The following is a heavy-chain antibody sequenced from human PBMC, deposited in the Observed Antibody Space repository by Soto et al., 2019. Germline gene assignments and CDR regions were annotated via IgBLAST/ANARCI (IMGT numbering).Heavy chain of an antibody. CDR1: GYTFTSYD. CDR3: ARRGYSYGYGDY. CDR2: MNPNSGNT. Sequence: QVQLVQSGAEVKKPGASVKVSCKASGYTFTSYDINWVRQATGHGLGWMGWMNPNSGNTGYAQKFQGRVTMTRNTSISTAYMELSSLRSEETAVYYCARRGYSYGYGDYWGQGTLVTVSS. D-gene: IGHD5-18*01. V-gene: IGHV1-8*02. J-gene: IGHJ4*02.